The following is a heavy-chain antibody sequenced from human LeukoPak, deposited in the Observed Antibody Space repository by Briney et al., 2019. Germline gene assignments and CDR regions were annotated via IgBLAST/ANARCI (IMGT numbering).Heavy chain of an antibody. Sequence: GGSLRLSCAASGFTFSDYYMSWIRQAPGKGLEWVSYISSSGSTIYYADSVEGRFTISRDNAKNSLYLQMNSLRAEDTAVYYCARSSSSHYYYYGMDVWGQGTTVTVSS. J-gene: IGHJ6*02. CDR2: ISSSGSTI. V-gene: IGHV3-11*01. D-gene: IGHD6-13*01. CDR3: ARSSSSHYYYYGMDV. CDR1: GFTFSDYY.